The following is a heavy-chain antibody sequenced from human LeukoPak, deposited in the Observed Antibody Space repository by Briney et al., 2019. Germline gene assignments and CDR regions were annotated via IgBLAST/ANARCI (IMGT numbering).Heavy chain of an antibody. CDR3: ARVPPMAVAGVDY. D-gene: IGHD6-19*01. J-gene: IGHJ4*02. Sequence: SDPLSLMCAVSGYSICSGFYWGLIPQPPGKGLEWVGGIYHSASTYYTPSLKSRVTISVDTPKTQFSLKLSSVTAADTAVYYCARVPPMAVAGVDYWGQGTLVTVSS. V-gene: IGHV4-38-2*01. CDR2: IYHSAST. CDR1: GYSICSGFY.